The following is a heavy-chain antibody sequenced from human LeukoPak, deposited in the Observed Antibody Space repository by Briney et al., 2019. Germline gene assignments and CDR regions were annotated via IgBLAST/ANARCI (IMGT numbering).Heavy chain of an antibody. CDR3: ARHKLSWRAALPRYSFDY. V-gene: IGHV4-59*08. J-gene: IGHJ4*02. CDR2: IYYSGST. D-gene: IGHD6-6*01. CDR1: GGSISSYY. Sequence: SETLSLTCTVSGGSISSYYWSWIRQPPGKGVEWIGYIYYSGSTNYNPSLKSRVTISVDTSKNQFSLKLSSVTAADTAVYYCARHKLSWRAALPRYSFDYWGQGTLVTVSS.